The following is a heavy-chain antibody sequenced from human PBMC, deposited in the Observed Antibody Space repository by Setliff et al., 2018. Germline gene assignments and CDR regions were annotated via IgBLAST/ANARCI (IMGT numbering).Heavy chain of an antibody. D-gene: IGHD5-18*01. Sequence: ASVKVSCKASGYAFRNYAFAWVRQAPGQGLEWVGWISVYNGDTNYAQKFQGRVTLTTDTSTSTAYMELRSLTSDDSAFYYCARAPSVELVTIRTNSWFTYWGQGTLVTVSS. CDR1: GYAFRNYA. CDR3: ARAPSVELVTIRTNSWFTY. V-gene: IGHV1-18*01. CDR2: ISVYNGDT. J-gene: IGHJ4*02.